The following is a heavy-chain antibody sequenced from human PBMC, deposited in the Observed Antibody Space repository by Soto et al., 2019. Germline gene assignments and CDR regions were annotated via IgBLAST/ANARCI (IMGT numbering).Heavy chain of an antibody. CDR2: ISYDGSNK. V-gene: IGHV3-30*18. Sequence: GGSLRLSCAASGFTFSSYGMHWVRQAPGKGLEWVAVISYDGSNKYYADSVKGRFTISRDNSKNTLYLQMSSLRAEDTAVYYCVKQTYGADAIFDYWGQGTLVTVSS. CDR3: VKQTYGADAIFDY. CDR1: GFTFSSYG. J-gene: IGHJ4*02. D-gene: IGHD4-17*01.